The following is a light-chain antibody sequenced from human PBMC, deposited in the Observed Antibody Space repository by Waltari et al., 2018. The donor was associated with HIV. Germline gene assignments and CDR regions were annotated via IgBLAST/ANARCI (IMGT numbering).Light chain of an antibody. CDR1: SSNL. V-gene: IGLV2-23*02. J-gene: IGLJ2*01. CDR2: EVS. CDR3: CSYVGVVNSFVL. Sequence: QSALTQPASVSGSPGQSITISCTGTSSNLVSWYQQHPGKAPKLIIYEVSKRPTGVFVRFSAYKACNTASLTISGLQAEDEADYHCCSYVGVVNSFVLFGGGTKLTVL.